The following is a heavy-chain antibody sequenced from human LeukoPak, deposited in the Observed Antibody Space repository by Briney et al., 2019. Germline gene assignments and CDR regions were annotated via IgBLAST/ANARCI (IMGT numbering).Heavy chain of an antibody. CDR2: INPNSGGT. D-gene: IGHD3-3*01. Sequence: GASVKVSCKASGYTFTGYYMHWVRQAPGHGLGWMGWINPNSGGTNYAQKFQGRVTMTRDTSISTAYMELSRLRSDDTAVYYCARVTDFWSGKDYWGQGTLVTVSS. V-gene: IGHV1-2*02. CDR1: GYTFTGYY. J-gene: IGHJ4*02. CDR3: ARVTDFWSGKDY.